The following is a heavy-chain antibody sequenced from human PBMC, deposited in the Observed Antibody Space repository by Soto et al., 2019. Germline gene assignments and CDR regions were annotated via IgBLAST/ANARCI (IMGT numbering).Heavy chain of an antibody. CDR2: IHNSGNT. CDR1: GGSITNYY. J-gene: IGHJ3*01. D-gene: IGHD2-21*02. Sequence: PSETLSLTCTVPGGSITNYYLTWIRQLPGKRLEWIAHIHNSGNTNSNPSLKSRVTISMDTSKNQISLRLTSVTAADTAMYYCARLQYTVVTPIDLWGQGTMVTVSS. V-gene: IGHV4-59*01. CDR3: ARLQYTVVTPIDL.